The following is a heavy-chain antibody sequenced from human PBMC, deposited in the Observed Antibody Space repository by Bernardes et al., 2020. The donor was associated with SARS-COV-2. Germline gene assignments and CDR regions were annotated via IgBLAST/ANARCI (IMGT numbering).Heavy chain of an antibody. Sequence: GSLSLSCAASGFTFSSYTMNWVRQAPGKGLEWVSSITSGSTYIYYADSLKGRFTISRDNAKNSLYLQMNSLRGEDTAIYYCARAGASETRTFWFDPWGQGTLVTVSS. D-gene: IGHD3-16*01. CDR2: ITSGSTYI. V-gene: IGHV3-21*01. J-gene: IGHJ5*02. CDR1: GFTFSSYT. CDR3: ARAGASETRTFWFDP.